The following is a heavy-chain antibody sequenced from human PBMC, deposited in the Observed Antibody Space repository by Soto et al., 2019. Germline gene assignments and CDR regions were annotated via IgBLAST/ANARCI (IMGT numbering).Heavy chain of an antibody. J-gene: IGHJ4*02. V-gene: IGHV1-3*01. CDR1: GYTFTSYA. CDR2: INAGNGNT. D-gene: IGHD1-7*01. Sequence: VSVKVSCKSPGYTFTSYAMHWVRQAPGQRLEWMGWINAGNGNTKYSQKFQGRVTITRDTSASTAYMELSSLRSEDTAVYYCARDPELPHYGLFDYWGQGTLVTVSS. CDR3: ARDPELPHYGLFDY.